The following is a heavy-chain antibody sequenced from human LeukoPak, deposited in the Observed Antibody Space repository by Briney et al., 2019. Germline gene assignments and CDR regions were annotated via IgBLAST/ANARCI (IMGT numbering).Heavy chain of an antibody. CDR3: ARGLEDRISIFGVVKFYYFDF. D-gene: IGHD3-3*01. Sequence: PSETLSLTCAVYGGSFSNYYWTWLRQPPGKGLEGIGEIDHSGSSHYNPSLNSRVTISVDTSKNQLSLKLSSVTAADTAVYYCARGLEDRISIFGVVKFYYFDFWGQGTLVTVSS. J-gene: IGHJ4*02. CDR2: IDHSGSS. CDR1: GGSFSNYY. V-gene: IGHV4-34*01.